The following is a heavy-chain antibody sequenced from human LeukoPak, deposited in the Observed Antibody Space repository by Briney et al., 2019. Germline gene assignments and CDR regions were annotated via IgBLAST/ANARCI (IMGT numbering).Heavy chain of an antibody. V-gene: IGHV3-21*01. D-gene: IGHD3-10*01. CDR2: ISSSSSYI. Sequence: PGGSLRLSCAASGFTFSSYSMNWVRQAPGKGLEWVSSISSSSSYIYYADSVKGRFTISRDNAKNSVYLQMNSLRAEDTAVYYCARHDYYGSGIYYRGAPVDYWGQGTLVTVSS. J-gene: IGHJ4*02. CDR3: ARHDYYGSGIYYRGAPVDY. CDR1: GFTFSSYS.